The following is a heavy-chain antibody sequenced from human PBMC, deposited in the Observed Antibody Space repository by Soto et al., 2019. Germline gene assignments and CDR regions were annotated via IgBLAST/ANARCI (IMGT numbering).Heavy chain of an antibody. CDR2: IFYDGTT. CDR1: GGSFSNHY. CDR3: ARDRSALAPYYYSMDV. J-gene: IGHJ6*02. V-gene: IGHV4-59*11. D-gene: IGHD5-18*01. Sequence: SETLSLTCTVSGGSFSNHYWSWVRQPPGRGLEWIGNIFYDGTTNYNPSLRSPVTISIDTSKSQISLRLSSVTAADTAVYYCARDRSALAPYYYSMDVWGQGTTVTVSS.